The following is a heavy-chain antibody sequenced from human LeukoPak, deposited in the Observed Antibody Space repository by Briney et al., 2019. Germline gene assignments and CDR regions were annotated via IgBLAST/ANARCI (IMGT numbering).Heavy chain of an antibody. CDR2: ISSSSSSI. V-gene: IGHV3-21*05. CDR3: ARDRGTGY. D-gene: IGHD2-8*02. Sequence: GGSLRLSCAASGFSFRSDSMNWVRQAPGKGLEWVSYISSSSSSIYYADSVKGRFTISRDNAKNSLYLQMNSLRAEDTAVYYCARDRGTGYWGQGTLVTVSS. J-gene: IGHJ4*02. CDR1: GFSFRSDS.